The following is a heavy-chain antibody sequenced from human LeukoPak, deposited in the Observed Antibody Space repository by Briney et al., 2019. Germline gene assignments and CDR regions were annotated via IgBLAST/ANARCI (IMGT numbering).Heavy chain of an antibody. Sequence: SETLSLTCTVSGGSISSYYWSWIRQPPGKGLEWIGYIYYSGSTNYNPSLKSRVTISVDTSKNQFSLKLSSVTAADTAVYYCARDNYGDFKGDAFDIWGQGTMVTVSS. CDR3: ARDNYGDFKGDAFDI. CDR1: GGSISSYY. D-gene: IGHD4-17*01. CDR2: IYYSGST. J-gene: IGHJ3*02. V-gene: IGHV4-59*01.